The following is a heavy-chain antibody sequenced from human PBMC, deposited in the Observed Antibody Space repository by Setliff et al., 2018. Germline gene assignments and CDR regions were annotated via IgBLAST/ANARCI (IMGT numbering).Heavy chain of an antibody. V-gene: IGHV1-2*02. J-gene: IGHJ4*02. CDR3: SRLVRYCTSTSCQGASGAEF. Sequence: ASVKVSCKSSGYIFAGYYIHWLRQTPGQGLEWMGWINPISGGTNYAQKFQGRVTLTRDASITTTYMELNSLRSDDTAVYYCSRLVRYCTSTSCQGASGAEFWGQGTLVTVSS. CDR1: GYIFAGYY. D-gene: IGHD2-2*01. CDR2: INPISGGT.